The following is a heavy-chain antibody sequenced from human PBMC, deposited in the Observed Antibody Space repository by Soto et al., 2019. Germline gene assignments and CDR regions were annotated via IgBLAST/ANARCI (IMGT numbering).Heavy chain of an antibody. CDR2: IYYSGST. CDR3: ARQALRYFDWFPLDY. Sequence: QLQLQESGPGLVKPSETLSLTCTVSGGSISSSSDYWGWIRQPPGKGLEWIGSIYYSGSTYYNPSLKSRVTISVDTSKNQFSLKLGSVTAADTAVYYCARQALRYFDWFPLDYWGQGTLVTVSS. CDR1: GGSISSSSDY. V-gene: IGHV4-39*01. J-gene: IGHJ4*02. D-gene: IGHD3-9*01.